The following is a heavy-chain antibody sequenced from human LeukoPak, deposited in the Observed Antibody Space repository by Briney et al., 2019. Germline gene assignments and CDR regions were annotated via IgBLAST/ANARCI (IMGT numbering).Heavy chain of an antibody. V-gene: IGHV4-59*12. CDR2: IYYSGTT. D-gene: IGHD3-10*01. CDR3: ARSNYGSGSYYVN. J-gene: IGHJ4*02. CDR1: GGSISSYY. Sequence: SETLSLTCTVSGGSISSYYWSWIRQPPGKGLEWIGYIYYSGTTFYNPSLKSRLTISIDASKNQFSLKLTSVTAADTAVYYCARSNYGSGSYYVNWGQGTLVAVSS.